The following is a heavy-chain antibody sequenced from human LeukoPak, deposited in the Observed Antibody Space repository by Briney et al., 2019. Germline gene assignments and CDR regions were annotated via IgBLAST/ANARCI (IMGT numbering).Heavy chain of an antibody. J-gene: IGHJ4*02. D-gene: IGHD3-10*01. CDR2: TYYSGST. CDR3: ARDLGFGELGGGY. Sequence: SETLSLTCTVSGGSISSSRYYWGWIRQPPGKGLEWIGSTYYSGSTYYNPSLKSRVTISVDTSKNQFSLKLSSVTAADTAVYYCARDLGFGELGGGYWGQGTLVTVSS. CDR1: GGSISSSRYY. V-gene: IGHV4-39*07.